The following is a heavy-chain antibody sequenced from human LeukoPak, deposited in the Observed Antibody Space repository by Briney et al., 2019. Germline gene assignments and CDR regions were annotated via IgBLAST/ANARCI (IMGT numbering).Heavy chain of an antibody. V-gene: IGHV4-59*01. CDR2: IYYSGST. CDR1: GGSLSRYY. CDR3: ARADYYGSRAARYYLDF. J-gene: IGHJ4*02. D-gene: IGHD3-22*01. Sequence: PSEALSLTRIVSGGSLSRYYWSWMRQPPGTGLEWIGYIYYSGSTNYNPSLKSRVTISVDTSKNQFSLKLSSVTAADTAVYYCARADYYGSRAARYYLDFGGQGTLATVSS.